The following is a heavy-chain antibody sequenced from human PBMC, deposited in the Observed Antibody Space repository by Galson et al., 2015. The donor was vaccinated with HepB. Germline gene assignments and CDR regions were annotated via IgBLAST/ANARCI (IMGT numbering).Heavy chain of an antibody. CDR1: GYTFTSYA. CDR2: INAGNGNT. J-gene: IGHJ5*02. V-gene: IGHV1-3*01. Sequence: SVKVSCKASGYTFTSYAMHWVRQAPGQRLEWMGWINAGNGNTKYSQKFQGRVTITRDTSASTAYMELSSLRSEDTAVYYCARDGVVVVVAATRGGWFDPWGQGTLVTVSS. D-gene: IGHD2-15*01. CDR3: ARDGVVVVVAATRGGWFDP.